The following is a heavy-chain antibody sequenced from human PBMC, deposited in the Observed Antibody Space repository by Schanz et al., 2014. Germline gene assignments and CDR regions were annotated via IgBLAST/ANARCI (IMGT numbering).Heavy chain of an antibody. V-gene: IGHV3-7*01. CDR1: GFTFRGYW. J-gene: IGHJ4*02. CDR3: ARDKGGYYPFDY. CDR2: IKQDGIEK. Sequence: EVQSVESGGGLVQPGGSLRVSCAASGFTFRGYWMTWVRQAPGKGLEWVANIKQDGIEKYYVDSVKGRFTISRDNAKNSLYLQMNSLTADDTAVDYCARDKGGYYPFDYWGRGTLVTVSS. D-gene: IGHD3-3*01.